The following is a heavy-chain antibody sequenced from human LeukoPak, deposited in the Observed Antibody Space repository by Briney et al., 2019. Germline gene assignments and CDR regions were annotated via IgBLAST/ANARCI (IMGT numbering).Heavy chain of an antibody. Sequence: SETLSLTCAVYGGSFSGYYWSWIRQPPGKGLEWIGEINHSGSTNYNPSLKSRVTISVDTSKNQFSLKVTSVSAADTAVYYCARIGGSAAFDIWGQGTMVTVSS. CDR1: GGSFSGYY. D-gene: IGHD5-12*01. V-gene: IGHV4-34*01. CDR2: INHSGST. CDR3: ARIGGSAAFDI. J-gene: IGHJ3*02.